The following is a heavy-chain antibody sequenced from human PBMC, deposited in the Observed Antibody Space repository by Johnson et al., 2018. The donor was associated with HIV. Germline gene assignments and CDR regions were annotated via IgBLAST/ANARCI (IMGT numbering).Heavy chain of an antibody. CDR2: IYSGGST. V-gene: IGHV3-66*01. Sequence: VQVVESGGGLVQPGGSLRLSCAASGFTVSSDYISWVRQAPGKGLEWVSVIYSGGSTYYADSVQGRFTISRDNSKNTVFLQMNRLRAEDTALYYCAKLSDNDGFDIWGQGTMVAVSS. CDR3: AKLSDNDGFDI. CDR1: GFTVSSDY. D-gene: IGHD6-25*01. J-gene: IGHJ3*02.